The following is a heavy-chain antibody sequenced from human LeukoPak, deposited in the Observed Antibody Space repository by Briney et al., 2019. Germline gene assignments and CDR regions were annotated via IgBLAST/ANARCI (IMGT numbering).Heavy chain of an antibody. V-gene: IGHV1-18*01. J-gene: IGHJ6*03. Sequence: ASVKVSCKASGYTFTSYGISWVRQAPGQGLEWMGWISAYNGNTNYAQKLQGRVTMATDTSTSTAYMELSSLRSEDTAVYYCAKDDYGDEPPHYYYYMGVWGKGTTVTVSS. CDR2: ISAYNGNT. CDR1: GYTFTSYG. CDR3: AKDDYGDEPPHYYYYMGV. D-gene: IGHD4-17*01.